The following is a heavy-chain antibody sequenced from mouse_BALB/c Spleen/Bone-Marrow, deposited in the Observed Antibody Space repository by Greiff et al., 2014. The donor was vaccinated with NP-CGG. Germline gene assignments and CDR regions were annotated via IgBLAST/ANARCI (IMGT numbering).Heavy chain of an antibody. CDR1: GFNIKETY. D-gene: IGHD1-2*01. Sequence: VQLKESGAELVKPGASVKLSCTASGFNIKETYMHWGKQRPEKGLEWIGRIDPANGNTKYDPKFQGKATITTDTSSNTAYLQVSSLTSEDTAVYYCASATTATYYAMDYWGQGTSVTVSS. CDR3: ASATTATYYAMDY. CDR2: IDPANGNT. J-gene: IGHJ4*01. V-gene: IGHV14-3*02.